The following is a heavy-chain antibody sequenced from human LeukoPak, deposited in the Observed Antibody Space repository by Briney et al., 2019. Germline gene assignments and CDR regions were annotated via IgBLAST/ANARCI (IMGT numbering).Heavy chain of an antibody. CDR2: INPTGGST. Sequence: ASVKVSCKASGYTFTSYYMHWVRQAPGQGLEWMGLINPTGGSTGYAQKFQGRVTMTRDMSTSTDYMELSSLRSEDTAIYYCARASFRDFWSGWTTFLPEMDVWGKGTTVTVSS. CDR3: ARASFRDFWSGWTTFLPEMDV. V-gene: IGHV1-46*01. D-gene: IGHD3-3*01. CDR1: GYTFTSYY. J-gene: IGHJ6*04.